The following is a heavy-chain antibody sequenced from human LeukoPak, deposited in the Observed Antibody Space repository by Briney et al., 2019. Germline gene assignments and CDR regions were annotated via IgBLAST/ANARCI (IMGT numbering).Heavy chain of an antibody. CDR2: IYSGGST. J-gene: IGHJ4*02. Sequence: PGGSLRLSGAASGFTVSSSYMSWVRQAPGKGLEWVSVIYSGGSTYYADSVKGRFTISRDNAKNSLYLQMNSLRAEDTAVYYCARAPGAVASEFDYWGQGTLVTVSS. CDR3: ARAPGAVASEFDY. D-gene: IGHD6-19*01. CDR1: GFTVSSSY. V-gene: IGHV3-66*01.